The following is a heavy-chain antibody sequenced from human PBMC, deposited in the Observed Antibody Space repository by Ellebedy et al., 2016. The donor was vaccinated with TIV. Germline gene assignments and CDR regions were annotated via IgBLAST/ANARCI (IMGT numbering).Heavy chain of an antibody. V-gene: IGHV4-34*01. CDR3: ARGTTWVTDY. CDR2: INHSGST. Sequence: SETLSLTXAVYGGSFSGYYWSWIRQPPGKGLEWIGEINHSGSTNYNPSLKSRVTISVDTSKNQFSLKLSSVTAADTAVYYCARGTTWVTDYWGQGTLVTVSS. D-gene: IGHD4-23*01. J-gene: IGHJ4*02. CDR1: GGSFSGYY.